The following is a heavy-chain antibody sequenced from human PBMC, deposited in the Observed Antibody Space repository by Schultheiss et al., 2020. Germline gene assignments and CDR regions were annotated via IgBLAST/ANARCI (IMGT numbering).Heavy chain of an antibody. CDR3: ARVPGTWFRGWVAGWFDP. V-gene: IGHV4-61*02. D-gene: IGHD6-19*01. CDR2: IYSSGST. Sequence: SQTLSLTCTVSGASITSGSYYWSWIRQPAGKGLEWIGRIYSSGSTNYNPSLNSRVTISVDTSKNQFSLNLSSVTAADTAMYYCARVPGTWFRGWVAGWFDPWGQGTLVTVSS. J-gene: IGHJ5*02. CDR1: GASITSGSYY.